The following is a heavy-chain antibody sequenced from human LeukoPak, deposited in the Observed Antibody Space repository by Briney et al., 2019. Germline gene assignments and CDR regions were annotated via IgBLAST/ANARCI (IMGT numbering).Heavy chain of an antibody. D-gene: IGHD6-6*01. CDR1: GYTLTELS. V-gene: IGHV1-24*01. J-gene: IGHJ3*02. CDR2: FDPEDGET. Sequence: ASVKVSCKVSGYTLTELSMHWVRQAPGKGLEWMGGFDPEDGETIYAQKFQGRVTMTEDTSTDTAYMELSSLRSEDTAVYFCCSRSARGAFDIWGQGTMVTVSS. CDR3: CSRSARGAFDI.